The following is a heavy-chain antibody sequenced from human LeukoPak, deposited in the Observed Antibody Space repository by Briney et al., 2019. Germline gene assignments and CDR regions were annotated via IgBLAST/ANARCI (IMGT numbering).Heavy chain of an antibody. CDR2: INHSGST. D-gene: IGHD3-9*01. Sequence: SETLSLTCAVYGGSFSGYYWSWIRQPPGKGLEWIGEINHSGSTNYNPSLKSRVTISVDTSKNQFSLKLSSVTAADTAVYYCARTSSGRKDLTGYYKVKKNWFDPWGQGTLVTVSS. CDR3: ARTSSGRKDLTGYYKVKKNWFDP. CDR1: GGSFSGYY. J-gene: IGHJ5*02. V-gene: IGHV4-34*01.